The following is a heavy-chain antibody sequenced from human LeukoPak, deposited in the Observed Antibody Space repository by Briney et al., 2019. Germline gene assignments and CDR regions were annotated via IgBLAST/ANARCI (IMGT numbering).Heavy chain of an antibody. V-gene: IGHV4-38-2*02. CDR2: SSHHGYP. CDR3: VRDFLRTAVAAPHFDY. CDR1: GYSISSGFY. Sequence: SETLSHTRSVSGYSISSGFYWGWIPQPPGKGLEWIGSSSHHGYPYFNPSLKSRGTIALDTSKNQFFLRVTSVTAAETALFYCVRDFLRTAVAAPHFDYWGQGILVTVSS. D-gene: IGHD6-19*01. J-gene: IGHJ4*02.